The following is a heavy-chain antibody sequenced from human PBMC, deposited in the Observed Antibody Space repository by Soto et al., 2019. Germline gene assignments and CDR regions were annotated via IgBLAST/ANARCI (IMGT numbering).Heavy chain of an antibody. D-gene: IGHD1-26*01. CDR3: ARGSWDHVSVHYYMEV. CDR1: GDSSSSNSAG. J-gene: IGHJ6*03. V-gene: IGHV6-1*01. CDR2: TYYKSKGFN. Sequence: QVQLQLSGPGLMKPSQTLSLTCVISGDSSSSNSAGWNWVRQTPSRGLEWLGRTYYKSKGFNNYAVSVKSLRTTNPDTSRNQFSLQLDSVTTEDTAVYYCARGSWDHVSVHYYMEVWGKATTVTVSS.